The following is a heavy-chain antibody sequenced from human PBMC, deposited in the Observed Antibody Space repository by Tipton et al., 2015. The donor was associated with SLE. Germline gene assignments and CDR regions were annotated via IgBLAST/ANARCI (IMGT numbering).Heavy chain of an antibody. CDR1: GYSFTSYW. V-gene: IGHV5-51*01. J-gene: IGHJ3*02. D-gene: IGHD3-9*01. Sequence: VQLVQSGAEVKKPGESLKISCKGFGYSFTSYWIGWVRQMPGKSLEWMGIIYPGDSDTRYSPSFQGQVTISADKSISTAYLQWSSLKASDTAMYYCARHRDFDWLLSYDAFDIWGQGTMVTVSS. CDR2: IYPGDSDT. CDR3: ARHRDFDWLLSYDAFDI.